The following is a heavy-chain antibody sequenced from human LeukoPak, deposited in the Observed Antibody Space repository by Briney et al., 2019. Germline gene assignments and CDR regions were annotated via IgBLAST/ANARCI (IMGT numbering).Heavy chain of an antibody. J-gene: IGHJ2*01. CDR2: TYYRSRWYN. Sequence: PSQTLSLTCVISGDSVSSNTAAWNCLSQSPSRDLEWLGRTYYRSRWYNEYAVSVRSRTNINADTSKNQFSLQLNSVTPEDTAVYYCARDIFYLDVWGRGTRVTVSS. CDR1: GDSVSSNTAA. V-gene: IGHV6-1*01. CDR3: ARDIFYLDV.